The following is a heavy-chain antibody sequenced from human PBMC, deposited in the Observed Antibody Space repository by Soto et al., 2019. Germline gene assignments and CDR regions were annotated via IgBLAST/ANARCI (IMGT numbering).Heavy chain of an antibody. D-gene: IGHD3-10*01. CDR3: ARDIGSYAYGEGY. J-gene: IGHJ4*02. V-gene: IGHV4-4*07. CDR2: VYSSGTT. CDR1: VGSINSYW. Sequence: PSQTLSLTCIVSVGSINSYWWSWIRQPAGKGLEWIGRVYSSGTTDYNPSLNSRATLSVETSKNQFSLKLSSVTAADTAVYYCARDIGSYAYGEGYWGQGIQVTVSS.